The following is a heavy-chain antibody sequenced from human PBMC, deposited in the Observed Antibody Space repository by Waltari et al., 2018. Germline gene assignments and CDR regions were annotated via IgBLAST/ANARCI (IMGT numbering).Heavy chain of an antibody. J-gene: IGHJ4*02. V-gene: IGHV3-74*01. Sequence: EVQLEESGGGLVQPGGSLRLSCAASGFTFSSHWMHGVRQAPGKGLVCVSRTNGDGGSTSYADSVKGRFTISRDNAKNTLYLQMNSLRAEDTAVYYCSRDLQHGDFGRGRDYWGQGTLVTVSS. D-gene: IGHD4-17*01. CDR3: SRDLQHGDFGRGRDY. CDR1: GFTFSSHW. CDR2: TNGDGGST.